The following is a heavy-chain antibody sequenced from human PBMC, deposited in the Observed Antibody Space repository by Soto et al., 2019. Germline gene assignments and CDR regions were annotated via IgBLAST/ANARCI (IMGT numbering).Heavy chain of an antibody. Sequence: ETLSLTCAVYGWSFCDYYWSWIRQPPGKGLEWIVEINHSGSTNYNPSLKSRVTISVDTSKNQFSLKLSSVTAADTAVYYCARGRGSGYIWGQGTLVTVSS. CDR3: ARGRGSGYI. CDR1: GWSFCDYY. D-gene: IGHD3-22*01. J-gene: IGHJ4*02. V-gene: IGHV4-34*01. CDR2: INHSGST.